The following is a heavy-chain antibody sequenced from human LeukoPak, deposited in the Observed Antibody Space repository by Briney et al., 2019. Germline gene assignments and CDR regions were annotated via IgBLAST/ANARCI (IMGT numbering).Heavy chain of an antibody. D-gene: IGHD3-22*01. CDR1: GFTFSSYA. CDR2: ISGSGGST. Sequence: SGGSLRLSCAASGFTFSSYAMSWVRQAPGKGLEWVSAISGSGGSTYYADSVKGRFTISRDNSKNTLYLQMNSLRAEDTAVYYCAKVDDSSGYYSDAFDIWGQGTLVTVSP. V-gene: IGHV3-23*01. J-gene: IGHJ3*02. CDR3: AKVDDSSGYYSDAFDI.